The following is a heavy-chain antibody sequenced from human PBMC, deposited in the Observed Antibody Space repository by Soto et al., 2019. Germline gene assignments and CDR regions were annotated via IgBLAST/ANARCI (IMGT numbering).Heavy chain of an antibody. CDR1: GFTFSSYA. J-gene: IGHJ4*02. CDR3: VKVYSSASYFPDY. CDR2: ISARGDST. V-gene: IGHV3-23*01. D-gene: IGHD3-22*01. Sequence: XVSLRLSCAASGFTFSSYAMGWVRQTPGKGLEWFSAISARGDSTYYEVSVKGRFTISRDNSRNTLYLQMDNLRAEDTAVYSCVKVYSSASYFPDYWGQGTLVTVSS.